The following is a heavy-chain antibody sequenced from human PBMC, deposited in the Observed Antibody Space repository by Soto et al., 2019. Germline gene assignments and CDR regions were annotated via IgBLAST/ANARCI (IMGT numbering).Heavy chain of an antibody. V-gene: IGHV3-23*01. Sequence: GGSLRLSCAASGITHSSYAMSWDRQAPGKGLEWVSAISGRGGSTYYADSEKGRFTISRDNAKNTLYRQMNSLRAEDTAAYYFPKESGLRVFDWLPAPPEYIKDWGQDIMV. CDR3: PKESGLRVFDWLPAPPEYIKD. D-gene: IGHD3-9*01. CDR2: ISGRGGST. J-gene: IGHJ1*01. CDR1: GITHSSYA.